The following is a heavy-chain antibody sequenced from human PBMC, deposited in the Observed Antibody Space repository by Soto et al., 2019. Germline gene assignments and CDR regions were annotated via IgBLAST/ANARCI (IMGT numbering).Heavy chain of an antibody. D-gene: IGHD5-18*01. CDR3: AAPKEEYSYGYGAGYYYYGMDV. Sequence: ASVKVSCKASGFTFTSSAVQWVRQARGQRLEWIGWIVVGSGNTNYAQKFQERVTITRDMSTSTAYMELSSLRSEDTAVYYCAAPKEEYSYGYGAGYYYYGMDVWGQGTTVTVSS. V-gene: IGHV1-58*01. J-gene: IGHJ6*02. CDR1: GFTFTSSA. CDR2: IVVGSGNT.